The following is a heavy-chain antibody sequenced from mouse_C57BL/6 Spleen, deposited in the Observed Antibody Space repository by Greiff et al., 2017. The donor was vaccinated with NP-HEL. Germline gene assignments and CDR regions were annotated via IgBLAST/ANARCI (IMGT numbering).Heavy chain of an antibody. Sequence: VKLQQSGPGLVQPSQSLSITCTVSGFSLTSYGVHWVRQSPGKGLEWLGVIWSGGSTDYNAAFISRLSISKDNSKSQVFFKMNSLHANDTAIYYCARKLGSTYYCAMDYGGQGTSVTVSS. CDR2: IWSGGST. D-gene: IGHD1-1*01. CDR1: GFSLTSYG. V-gene: IGHV2-2*02. CDR3: ARKLGSTYYCAMDY. J-gene: IGHJ4*01.